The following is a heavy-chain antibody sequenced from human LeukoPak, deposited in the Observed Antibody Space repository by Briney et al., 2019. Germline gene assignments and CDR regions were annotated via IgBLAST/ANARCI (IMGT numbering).Heavy chain of an antibody. CDR1: GFTFSSYG. J-gene: IGHJ4*02. Sequence: GGSLRLSCAASGFTFSSYGMHWVRQAPGKGLEWVALIRYDGSNKYYADSVKGRFTISRDNSKNTLYLQMNSLRAEDTAVYYCAKTRSSYGGSDYWGQGTLVTVSS. CDR2: IRYDGSNK. D-gene: IGHD4-23*01. CDR3: AKTRSSYGGSDY. V-gene: IGHV3-30*02.